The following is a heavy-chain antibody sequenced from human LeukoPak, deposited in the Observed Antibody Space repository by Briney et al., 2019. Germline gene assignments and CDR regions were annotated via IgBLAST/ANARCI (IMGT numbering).Heavy chain of an antibody. CDR3: ARGRYGSGSYGAFDI. D-gene: IGHD3-10*01. CDR2: IYPGDSDT. J-gene: IGHJ3*02. V-gene: IGHV5-51*01. CDR1: GYSFTSYW. Sequence: GESLKISCKGSGYSFTSYWIGWVRQMPGKGLEWMGIIYPGDSDTRYSPSFQGQVTISADKSISTAYLQWSTLKASDTAMYYCARGRYGSGSYGAFDIWGPGTMVTVSS.